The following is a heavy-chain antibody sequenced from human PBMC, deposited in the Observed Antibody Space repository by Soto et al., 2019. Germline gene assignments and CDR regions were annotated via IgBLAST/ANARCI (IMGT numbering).Heavy chain of an antibody. CDR3: ARDLLLGGIRLDYYYYGMDV. D-gene: IGHD3-16*01. J-gene: IGHJ6*02. CDR1: GFTFSSYW. CDR2: INSDGSST. Sequence: GGSLRLSCAASGFTFSSYWMHWVRQAPGKGLVWVSRINSDGSSTSYADSVKGRFTIFRDNAKNTLYLQMNSLRAEDTAVYYCARDLLLGGIRLDYYYYGMDVWGQGTTVTVSS. V-gene: IGHV3-74*01.